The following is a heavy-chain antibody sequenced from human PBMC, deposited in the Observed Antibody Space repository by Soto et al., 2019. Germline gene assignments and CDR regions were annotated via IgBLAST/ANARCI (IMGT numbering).Heavy chain of an antibody. Sequence: ASVKVSCKASGYTFTSYAMHWVRQAPGQRLEWMGWSNAGNGNTKYSQKFQGRVTITRDTSASTAYMELSSLRSEDTAVYYCARAHLGYCSGGSCSPGFWFDPWGQGTLVTVSS. CDR3: ARAHLGYCSGGSCSPGFWFDP. CDR2: SNAGNGNT. J-gene: IGHJ5*02. CDR1: GYTFTSYA. V-gene: IGHV1-3*01. D-gene: IGHD2-15*01.